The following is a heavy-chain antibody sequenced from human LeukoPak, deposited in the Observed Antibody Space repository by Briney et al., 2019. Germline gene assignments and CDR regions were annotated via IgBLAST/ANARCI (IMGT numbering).Heavy chain of an antibody. V-gene: IGHV1-2*02. CDR2: INPNSGGT. CDR3: AREDIVVVTAIPLNYYYYYMDV. Sequence: GASVKVSCKASGYTFTGYYMHWVRQAPGQGLEWMGWINPNSGGTNYAQKFQGRVTMTRDTSISTAYMELSRLRSDDTAVYYCAREDIVVVTAIPLNYYYYYMDVWGKGTTVTISS. J-gene: IGHJ6*03. CDR1: GYTFTGYY. D-gene: IGHD2-21*02.